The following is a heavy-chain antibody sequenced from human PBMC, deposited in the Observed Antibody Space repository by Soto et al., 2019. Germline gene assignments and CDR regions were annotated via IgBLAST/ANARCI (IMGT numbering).Heavy chain of an antibody. D-gene: IGHD6-19*01. J-gene: IGHJ4*02. CDR3: ARDLGRAVAGTGVFDY. Sequence: GASVKVSCKASGGTFSSYAISWVRQAPGQGLEWMGGIIPIFGTANYAQKFQGRVTITADESTSTAYMELSSLRSEDTAVYYCARDLGRAVAGTGVFDYWGQGTLVTVSS. CDR2: IIPIFGTA. CDR1: GGTFSSYA. V-gene: IGHV1-69*13.